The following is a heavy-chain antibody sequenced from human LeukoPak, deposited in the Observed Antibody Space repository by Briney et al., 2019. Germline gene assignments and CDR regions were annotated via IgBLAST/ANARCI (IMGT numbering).Heavy chain of an antibody. CDR3: ARKYNGYGGWIDY. D-gene: IGHD5-12*01. Sequence: SETLSLTCTVSNDSINNYYWSWIRQPPGKGLEWIGYIYYSGNTNYNPSLKSRVTISLDTSKNQFSLKLNSVTAADTAVYYCARKYNGYGGWIDYWAQGTLVTVSS. J-gene: IGHJ4*02. V-gene: IGHV4-59*01. CDR2: IYYSGNT. CDR1: NDSINNYY.